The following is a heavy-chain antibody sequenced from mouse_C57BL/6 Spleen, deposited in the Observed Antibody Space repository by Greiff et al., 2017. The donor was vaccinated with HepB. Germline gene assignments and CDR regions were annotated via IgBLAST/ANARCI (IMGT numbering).Heavy chain of an antibody. CDR3: ARGLTGWYFDV. J-gene: IGHJ1*03. CDR1: GYSITSGYY. D-gene: IGHD4-1*01. CDR2: ISYDGSN. V-gene: IGHV3-6*01. Sequence: EVKLEESGPGLVKPSQSLSLTCSVTGYSITSGYYWNWIRQFPGNKLEWMGYISYDGSNNYNPSLKNRISITRDTSKNQFFLKLNSVTTEDTATYYCARGLTGWYFDVWGTGTTVTVSS.